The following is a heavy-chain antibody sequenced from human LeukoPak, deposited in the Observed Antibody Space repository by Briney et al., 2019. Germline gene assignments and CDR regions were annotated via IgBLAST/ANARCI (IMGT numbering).Heavy chain of an antibody. V-gene: IGHV3-30*18. J-gene: IGHJ4*02. CDR1: GFTFSNYG. CDR2: ISYDGSNK. Sequence: GGSLRLSCAASGFTFSNYGMHWVRHAPDKGLEGVAVISYDGSNKYYADSVKGRFTVSRDSSKNTLYLQMNSLRAEDTAVYYCAKIRGERWLQFEHFDYSGQGTLVTVSS. CDR3: AKIRGERWLQFEHFDY. D-gene: IGHD5-24*01.